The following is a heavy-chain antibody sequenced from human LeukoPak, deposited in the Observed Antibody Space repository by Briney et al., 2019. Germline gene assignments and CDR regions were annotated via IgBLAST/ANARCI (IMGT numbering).Heavy chain of an antibody. CDR1: GGSFSGYY. Sequence: PSETLSLTCAVYGGSFSGYYWSWIRQPPGKGLEWIGEINHSGSTNYNPSLKSRVTISVDTSKNQLSLKLSSVTAADTAVYYCATQGASSNFDYWGQGTLVTVSS. CDR3: ATQGASSNFDY. J-gene: IGHJ4*02. D-gene: IGHD3-16*01. CDR2: INHSGST. V-gene: IGHV4-34*01.